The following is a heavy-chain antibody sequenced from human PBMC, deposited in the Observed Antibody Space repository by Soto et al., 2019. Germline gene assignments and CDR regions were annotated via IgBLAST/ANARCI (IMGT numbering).Heavy chain of an antibody. V-gene: IGHV1-69*01. D-gene: IGHD3-3*01. CDR3: AREVYYDFWSGYSNYYYYGMDV. Sequence: QVQLVQSGAEVKKPGSSVKVSCKASGGTFSSYAISWVRQAPGQGLEWMGGIIPIFGTANYAQKFQGRVTITADESTSPAYMELSSLRSEDTAVYYCAREVYYDFWSGYSNYYYYGMDVWGQGTTVTVSS. CDR2: IIPIFGTA. J-gene: IGHJ6*02. CDR1: GGTFSSYA.